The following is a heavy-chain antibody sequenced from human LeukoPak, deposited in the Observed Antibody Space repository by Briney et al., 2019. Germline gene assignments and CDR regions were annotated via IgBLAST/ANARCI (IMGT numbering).Heavy chain of an antibody. Sequence: GGSLRLSCTVSGFTVSSDYMSWVRQAPGKGLEWVSVIYSGGSTYYADSVKGRFTISRDNSKNTLYLQMNSLRAEDTAVYYCAKYGGDYVPNVWGKGTAVTVSS. D-gene: IGHD4-17*01. V-gene: IGHV3-53*01. CDR1: GFTVSSDY. CDR3: AKYGGDYVPNV. J-gene: IGHJ6*04. CDR2: IYSGGST.